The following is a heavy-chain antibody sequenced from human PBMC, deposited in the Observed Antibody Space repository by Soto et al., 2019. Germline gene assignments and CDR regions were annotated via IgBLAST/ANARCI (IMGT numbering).Heavy chain of an antibody. Sequence: QVQLVESGGGVVQPGRSLRLSCAASGFTFSSYGMHWVRQAPGKGLEWVAVISYDGSNKYYADSVKGRFTISRDNSKNTLYLQMNSLRAEDTAVYYCAKDGTSGYYSNWVRQYYYYYYMDVWGKGTTVTVSS. J-gene: IGHJ6*03. CDR2: ISYDGSNK. D-gene: IGHD3-3*01. V-gene: IGHV3-30*18. CDR1: GFTFSSYG. CDR3: AKDGTSGYYSNWVRQYYYYYYMDV.